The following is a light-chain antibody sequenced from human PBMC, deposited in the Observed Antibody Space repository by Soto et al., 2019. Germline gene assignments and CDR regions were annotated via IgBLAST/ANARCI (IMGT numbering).Light chain of an antibody. CDR3: QHYNTYSVT. V-gene: IGKV1-5*03. Sequence: DIQMTQSPSTLSASVGDRVTITCRASQSINTWLAWYQQKPGKAPKLLIYRASTLESGVPSRFSGSGSGTEFTLTISSLQPDDFSTYYCQHYNTYSVTFGPGTQVDI. J-gene: IGKJ3*01. CDR1: QSINTW. CDR2: RAS.